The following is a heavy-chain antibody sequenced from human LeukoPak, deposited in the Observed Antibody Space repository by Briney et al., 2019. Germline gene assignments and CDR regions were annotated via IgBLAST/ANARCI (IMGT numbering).Heavy chain of an antibody. CDR1: GFTFSSYS. V-gene: IGHV3-21*01. CDR3: ARAANSGSYVIGC. Sequence: GGSLRLSCAASGFTFSSYSMNWVRQAPGKGLEWVSSISSSSLYIYYADSVKGRFTISRDNAKNSLYLQMNSLRAEDTAVYYCARAANSGSYVIGCWGQGTLVTVSS. CDR2: ISSSSLYI. J-gene: IGHJ4*02. D-gene: IGHD1-26*01.